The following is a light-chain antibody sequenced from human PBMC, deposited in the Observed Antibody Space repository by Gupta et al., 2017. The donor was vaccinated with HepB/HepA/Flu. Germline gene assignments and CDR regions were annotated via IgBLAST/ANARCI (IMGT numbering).Light chain of an antibody. CDR2: DAS. CDR3: QQEDNLPWT. V-gene: IGKV1-33*01. Sequence: DIPMTQPPSSLSASVGDRVTITCQASQDISNYLHWYQQKPGKAPKLLIYDASKWETGVPYRFSGSGSGTXFTFTIXSRQPEDFATYYCQQEDNLPWTFGXGTKVEIK. CDR1: QDISNY. J-gene: IGKJ1*01.